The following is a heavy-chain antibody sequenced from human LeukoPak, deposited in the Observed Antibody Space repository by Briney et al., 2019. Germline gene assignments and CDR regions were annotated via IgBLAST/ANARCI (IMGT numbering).Heavy chain of an antibody. CDR2: IYHSGST. J-gene: IGHJ6*02. V-gene: IGHV4-30-2*01. CDR3: ARDYYDSSGYPRIYYGMDV. Sequence: SQTLSLTCAVSGGSISSGGYSWSWIRRPPGKGLEWVGYIYHSGSTYYNPSLKSRVTISVDRSKNQFSLKLSSVTAADTAVYYCARDYYDSSGYPRIYYGMDVWGQGTTVTVSS. D-gene: IGHD3-22*01. CDR1: GGSISSGGYS.